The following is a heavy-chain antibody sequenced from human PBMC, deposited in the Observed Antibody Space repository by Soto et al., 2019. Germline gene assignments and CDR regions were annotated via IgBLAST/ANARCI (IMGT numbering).Heavy chain of an antibody. J-gene: IGHJ6*02. D-gene: IGHD3-10*01. CDR2: MNPNSGNT. V-gene: IGHV1-8*01. CDR1: GYTFTSYD. CDR3: AREWFGEFYYYGMDV. Sequence: QVQLVQSGAEVKKPGASVKVSCKASGYTFTSYDINWVRQATGQGLEWMGWMNPNSGNTGYAQKFQGRVTMTRNTSXSTAYMGLSSLRSEDTAVYYCAREWFGEFYYYGMDVWGQGTTVTVSS.